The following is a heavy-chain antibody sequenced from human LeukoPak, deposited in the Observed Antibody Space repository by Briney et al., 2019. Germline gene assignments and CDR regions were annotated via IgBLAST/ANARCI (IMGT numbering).Heavy chain of an antibody. CDR2: IIPIFGTA. Sequence: GASVKVSCKASAYTFTSYGISWVRQAPGQGLEWMGGIIPIFGTANYAQKFQGRVTITADKSTSTAYMELSSLRSEDTAVYYCASPIVEMATIKGLAYWGQGTLVTVSS. J-gene: IGHJ4*02. V-gene: IGHV1-69*06. CDR3: ASPIVEMATIKGLAY. D-gene: IGHD5-24*01. CDR1: AYTFTSYG.